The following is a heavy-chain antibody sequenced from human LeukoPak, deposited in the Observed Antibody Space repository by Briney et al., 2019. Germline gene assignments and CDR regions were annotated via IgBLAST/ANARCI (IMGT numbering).Heavy chain of an antibody. V-gene: IGHV1-18*01. Sequence: ASVKVPCKASGYTFTSYGISWVRQAPGQGLEWMGWISAYNGNTNYAQKLQGRVTMTTDTSTSTAYMELRSLRSDDTAVYYCARVHYYDSSGYCDYWGQGTLVTVSS. CDR1: GYTFTSYG. D-gene: IGHD3-22*01. J-gene: IGHJ4*02. CDR2: ISAYNGNT. CDR3: ARVHYYDSSGYCDY.